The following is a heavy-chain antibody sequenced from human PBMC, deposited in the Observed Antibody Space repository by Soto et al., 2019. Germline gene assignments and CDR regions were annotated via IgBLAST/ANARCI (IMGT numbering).Heavy chain of an antibody. J-gene: IGHJ3*02. CDR2: ISAYNGNT. CDR3: ASSVQEVAATDAFDI. Sequence: ASVNLSCKASGYTFTSYGINWVRQAPGQGLEWMGWISAYNGNTNYAQKLQGRVTMTTDTSTSTAYMELRSLRSDDTAVYYCASSVQEVAATDAFDIWGQGTMVTVSS. CDR1: GYTFTSYG. V-gene: IGHV1-18*01. D-gene: IGHD2-15*01.